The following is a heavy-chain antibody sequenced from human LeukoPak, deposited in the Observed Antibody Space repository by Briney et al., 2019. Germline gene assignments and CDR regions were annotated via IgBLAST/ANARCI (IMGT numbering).Heavy chain of an antibody. CDR2: INHSGST. CDR3: ARVITIFGVAYYFDY. CDR1: GGSFSGYY. Sequence: PSETLSLTCAVYGGSFSGYYWSWIRQPPGKGLEWIGEINHSGSTNYNPSLKSRVTISVDTSKNQFSLKLSSVTAADTAVYYCARVITIFGVAYYFDYWGQGTLVTVSS. D-gene: IGHD3-3*01. J-gene: IGHJ4*02. V-gene: IGHV4-34*01.